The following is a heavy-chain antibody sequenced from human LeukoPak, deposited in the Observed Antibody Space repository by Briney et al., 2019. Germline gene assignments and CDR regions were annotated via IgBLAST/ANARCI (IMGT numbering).Heavy chain of an antibody. J-gene: IGHJ4*02. CDR1: GFTVRSIY. CDR3: ARDRGYGYGFFDY. D-gene: IGHD5-18*01. CDR2: FYSGGSS. V-gene: IGHV3-53*01. Sequence: GGSLRLSCAASGFTVRSIYMTWVRQAPGKGLEWVSSFYSGGSSFYADSVKGRFIISRDSSTDTLYLQMNSLRVEDTAVYFCARDRGYGYGFFDYWGQGTLVTVSS.